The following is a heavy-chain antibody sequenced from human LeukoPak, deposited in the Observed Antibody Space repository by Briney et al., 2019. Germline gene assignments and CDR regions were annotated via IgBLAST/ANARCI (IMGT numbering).Heavy chain of an antibody. J-gene: IGHJ4*02. CDR1: GFTFSSYA. CDR3: ARDSVGYCSSTSCYAEGGFDY. V-gene: IGHV3-30-3*01. CDR2: KSYDGSNN. Sequence: GGSLRLSWAASGFTFSSYAMHWVRQAPGKGLEWVAVKSYDGSNNYYADSVKGRFTISRDNSKNTLFLQMNSLRAEDTAVYYCARDSVGYCSSTSCYAEGGFDYWGQGTLVTVSS. D-gene: IGHD2-2*03.